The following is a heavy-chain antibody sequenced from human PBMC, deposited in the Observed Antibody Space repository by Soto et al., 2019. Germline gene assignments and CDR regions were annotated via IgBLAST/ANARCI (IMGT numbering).Heavy chain of an antibody. D-gene: IGHD3-9*01. CDR1: GYTFTSYR. J-gene: IGHJ4*02. CDR2: ISAYSCNT. V-gene: IGHV1-18*01. Sequence: QVQLVQSGAEVKKPGASVKVSCKASGYTFTSYRISWGRQAPGQGLEWLGGISAYSCNTNYAQKRQGRVTMTTDPSTSTAYIELRSLRSDDPGVYYCSRVGLEVIYFDRFDYWGQVTLVTVSA. CDR3: SRVGLEVIYFDRFDY.